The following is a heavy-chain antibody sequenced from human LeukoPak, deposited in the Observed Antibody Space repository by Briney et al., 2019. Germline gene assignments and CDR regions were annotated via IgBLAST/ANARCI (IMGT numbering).Heavy chain of an antibody. V-gene: IGHV7-4-1*02. CDR3: ARELSTVGPDNWFDP. CDR2: INTNTGNP. Sequence: ASVKVSCKASGYTFTNYAMNWVRQAPGQGLEWMGWINTNTGNPTYAQGFTGRFVFSLDTSVSTAYLQISSLKAEDTAVYYCARELSTVGPDNWFDPWGQGTLVTVSS. D-gene: IGHD1-14*01. J-gene: IGHJ5*02. CDR1: GYTFTNYA.